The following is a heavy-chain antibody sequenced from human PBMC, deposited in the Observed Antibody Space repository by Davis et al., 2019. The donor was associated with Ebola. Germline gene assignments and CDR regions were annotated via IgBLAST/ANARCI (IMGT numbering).Heavy chain of an antibody. D-gene: IGHD6-13*01. CDR2: ISGRGDTT. J-gene: IGHJ4*02. CDR1: GLTFSSYA. V-gene: IGHV3-23*01. Sequence: PGGSLRLSCAASGLTFSSYAMSWVRQAPGKGLQWVAIISGRGDTTFYADSVKGRFTISRDNSKNTLYLQMNSLRAEDTAVFYCAKCQSSSWQYDYWGQGTLVTVSS. CDR3: AKCQSSSWQYDY.